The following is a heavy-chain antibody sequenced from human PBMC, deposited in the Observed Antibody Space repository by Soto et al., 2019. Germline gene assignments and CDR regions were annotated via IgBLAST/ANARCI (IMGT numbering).Heavy chain of an antibody. Sequence: QVQLVQSGAEVRKPGSSVKVSCKASGGTFSRHAISWVRQAPGQGLEWMGGIIHIFGTANHAQKFQGRVTIIADESTSTVYMELSILRSEDTAMYYCARGWGYDSNDYYYAYWGQGTLVIVSS. CDR1: GGTFSRHA. CDR3: ARGWGYDSNDYYYAY. V-gene: IGHV1-69*01. J-gene: IGHJ4*02. CDR2: IIHIFGTA. D-gene: IGHD3-22*01.